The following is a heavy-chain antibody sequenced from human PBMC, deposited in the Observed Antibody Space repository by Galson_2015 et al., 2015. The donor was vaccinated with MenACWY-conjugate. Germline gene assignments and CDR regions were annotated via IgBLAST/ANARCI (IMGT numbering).Heavy chain of an antibody. CDR2: VSTRSTAI. CDR3: ARGYCDGGNCYGLPHQAMDV. D-gene: IGHD2-15*01. V-gene: IGHV3-48*04. Sequence: SLRLSCAASGFTFSIYRMNWVRQAPGKGLEWVSYVSTRSTAIYYADSVKGRFTISRDNAKNSLYLHMNSLRAEDTAVYYYARGYCDGGNCYGLPHQAMDVRGQGTTVTVSS. CDR1: GFTFSIYR. J-gene: IGHJ6*02.